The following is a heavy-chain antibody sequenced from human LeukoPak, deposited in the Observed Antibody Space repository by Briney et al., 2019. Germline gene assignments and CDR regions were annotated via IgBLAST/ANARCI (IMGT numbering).Heavy chain of an antibody. D-gene: IGHD3-3*01. CDR2: ISGSGGST. Sequence: GGSLRLSCAASGFTFSSYAMSWVRQAPGKGLEWVSAISGSGGSTYYADSVKGRFTISRDNSKNTLYLQMNSLRAEDTAVYYCAIGGVRRGITIFGVVTSPTFDYWGQGTLVTVSS. CDR1: GFTFSSYA. CDR3: AIGGVRRGITIFGVVTSPTFDY. V-gene: IGHV3-23*01. J-gene: IGHJ4*02.